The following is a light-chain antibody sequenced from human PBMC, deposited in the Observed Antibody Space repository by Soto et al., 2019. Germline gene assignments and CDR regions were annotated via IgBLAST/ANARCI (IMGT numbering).Light chain of an antibody. V-gene: IGLV1-44*01. Sequence: QSVLTQPPSASGTPGQTVTISCSGSRSNIGTNTVTWYRHLPGTAPKLLIHRNHQRPSGVPDRFSVSKSGASASLAISGLQSEDEADYYCAGWDDSLNGVVFGGGTQLTVL. CDR2: RNH. CDR3: AGWDDSLNGVV. CDR1: RSNIGTNT. J-gene: IGLJ2*01.